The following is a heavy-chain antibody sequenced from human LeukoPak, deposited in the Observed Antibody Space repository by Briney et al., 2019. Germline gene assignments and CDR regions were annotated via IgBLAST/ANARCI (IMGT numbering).Heavy chain of an antibody. CDR1: GGSISSGGYY. Sequence: PSQTLSLTCTVSGGSISSGGYYWSWIWQPPGKGLEWIGYIYYSGSTNYNPSLKSRVTISVDTSKNQFSLKLSSVTAADTAVYYCARVLPVGQLATQFDYWGQGTLVTVSS. CDR2: IYYSGST. CDR3: ARVLPVGQLATQFDY. V-gene: IGHV4-61*08. J-gene: IGHJ4*02. D-gene: IGHD6-6*01.